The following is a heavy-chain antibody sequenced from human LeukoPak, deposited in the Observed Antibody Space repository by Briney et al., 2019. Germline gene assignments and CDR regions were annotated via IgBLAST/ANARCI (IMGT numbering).Heavy chain of an antibody. CDR2: IKQDGSGK. J-gene: IGHJ4*02. V-gene: IGHV3-7*04. D-gene: IGHD3-22*01. CDR1: GFTFSSYW. Sequence: GGSLRLSCAASGFTFSSYWMSWVSQAPGKGLEWVANIKQDGSGKYYVDSVKGRFTISRDNAKNSLYLQMNSLRAEDTAVYYCARGSHYYDSSGYYAAGYWGQGTLVTVSS. CDR3: ARGSHYYDSSGYYAAGY.